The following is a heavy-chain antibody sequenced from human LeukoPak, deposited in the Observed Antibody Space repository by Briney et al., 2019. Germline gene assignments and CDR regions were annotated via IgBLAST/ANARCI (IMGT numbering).Heavy chain of an antibody. J-gene: IGHJ4*02. CDR2: INPSGDIT. CDR3: ARVHAESSLSAVIDIGYFDY. CDR1: GYSFTNYY. V-gene: IGHV1-46*01. D-gene: IGHD2-21*01. Sequence: HRASVKVSCKASGYSFTNYYIHWMRQAPGQGLEWMGIINPSGDITSYAQKFQGRVTMTWVTSTSTVYMELNSLRSEDTAVYYCARVHAESSLSAVIDIGYFDYWGQGTLVTVSS.